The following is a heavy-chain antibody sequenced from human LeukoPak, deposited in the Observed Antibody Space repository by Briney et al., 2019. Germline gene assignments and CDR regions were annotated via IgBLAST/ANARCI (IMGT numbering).Heavy chain of an antibody. CDR2: INSGGSSI. CDR1: VFTFSSYW. V-gene: IGHV3-74*01. Sequence: GGSLRLSCAASVFTFSSYWMHWVRQVPTKGLVWVARINSGGSSIPYADSVKGRFTISRDNAKNTLYLPMDSLSAEDTGVYYCARSNQADDYWGQGTLVTVSS. CDR3: ARSNQADDY. D-gene: IGHD1-14*01. J-gene: IGHJ4*02.